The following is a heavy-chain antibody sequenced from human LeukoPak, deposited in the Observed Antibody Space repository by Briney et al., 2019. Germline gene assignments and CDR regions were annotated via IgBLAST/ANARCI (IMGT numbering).Heavy chain of an antibody. J-gene: IGHJ6*02. CDR2: IYTSGST. CDR3: ARDDRKYPGIAAAGIYYGMDV. D-gene: IGHD6-13*01. V-gene: IGHV4-4*07. Sequence: SETLSLTCTVSGGSISSYYWSWLRQPAGKGLEWIGRIYTSGSTNYNPSLKSRVTMSVDTSKNQFSLKLSSVTAADTAVYYCARDDRKYPGIAAAGIYYGMDVWGQGTTVTVSS. CDR1: GGSISSYY.